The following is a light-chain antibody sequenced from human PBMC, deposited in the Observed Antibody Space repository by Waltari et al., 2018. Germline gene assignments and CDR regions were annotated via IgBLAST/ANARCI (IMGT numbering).Light chain of an antibody. CDR1: SSNIGSNY. Sequence: QSVLTQSPSASGTPGQRVTISCSGSSSNIGSNYVYWYQQLPGTAPKLLIYRNNQRPPGRPCLFSGSKSGTSASLAISGLRSEDEADYYCAAWDDSLSGAVFGGGTQLTVL. V-gene: IGLV1-47*01. J-gene: IGLJ7*01. CDR3: AAWDDSLSGAV. CDR2: RNN.